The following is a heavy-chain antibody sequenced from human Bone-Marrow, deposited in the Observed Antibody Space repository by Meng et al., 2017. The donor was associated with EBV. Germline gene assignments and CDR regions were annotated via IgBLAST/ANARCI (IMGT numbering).Heavy chain of an antibody. V-gene: IGHV1-69*01. Sequence: QVQLVQSGAEVKKPGSSVKVSCKASGGTFSSYAISWVRQAPGQGLEWMGGIIPIFGTANYAQKFQGRVTITADESTSTAYMELSSLRSEDTAVYYCARDRDYYDSTGGSQWFDTWGQGTLVTVAS. D-gene: IGHD3-22*01. CDR2: IIPIFGTA. CDR1: GGTFSSYA. J-gene: IGHJ5*02. CDR3: ARDRDYYDSTGGSQWFDT.